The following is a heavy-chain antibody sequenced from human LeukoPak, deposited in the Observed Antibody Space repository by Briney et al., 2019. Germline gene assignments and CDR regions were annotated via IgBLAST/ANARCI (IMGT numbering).Heavy chain of an antibody. CDR3: ARRSPRGALDY. CDR1: GGSISSYY. V-gene: IGHV4-59*08. J-gene: IGHJ4*02. D-gene: IGHD1-26*01. Sequence: SETLSLTCTVSGGSISSYYWSWIRQPPGKGLEWIGYIYYSGSTNYNPSLKSRDTISVDTSKNQFSLKLNSVTAADTAVYYCARRSPRGALDYWGQGTLVTVSS. CDR2: IYYSGST.